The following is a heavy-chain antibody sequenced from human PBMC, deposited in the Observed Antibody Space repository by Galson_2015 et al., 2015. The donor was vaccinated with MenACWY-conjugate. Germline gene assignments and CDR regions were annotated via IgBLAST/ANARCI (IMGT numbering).Heavy chain of an antibody. CDR2: TYWDDGK. CDR1: VFSVTTRGVG. Sequence: PALVKPTQPLTLTCTFSVFSVTTRGVGEGWIRQPPGKALEGLALTYWDDGKHYSPSLKSRLTNTKYTSKTQVVLTRANMDPVDPASYSGAHRRPRYSSTWWGFFDYWGRGTMVTVSS. D-gene: IGHD6-13*01. CDR3: AHRRPRYSSTWWGFFDY. J-gene: IGHJ4*02. V-gene: IGHV2-5*02.